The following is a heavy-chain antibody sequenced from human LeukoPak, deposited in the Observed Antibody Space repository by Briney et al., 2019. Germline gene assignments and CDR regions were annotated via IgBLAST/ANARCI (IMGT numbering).Heavy chain of an antibody. CDR3: AKDLGGGYGIFDY. Sequence: GRSLRLSCAASGFTFSSYGMHWVRQAPGTGLEWVAVIWYNGSNKYYADSVKGRFTISRDNSKNTLYLQMNSLRAEDTAVYYCAKDLGGGYGIFDYWGQGTLVTVSS. CDR2: IWYNGSNK. V-gene: IGHV3-33*06. J-gene: IGHJ4*02. D-gene: IGHD5-12*01. CDR1: GFTFSSYG.